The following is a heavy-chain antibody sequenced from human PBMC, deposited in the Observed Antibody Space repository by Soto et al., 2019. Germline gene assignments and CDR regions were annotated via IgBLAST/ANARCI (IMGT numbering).Heavy chain of an antibody. Sequence: ASVKVSCKASGYTFTSYGISGVLQSPLQGLEWMGWISAYNGNTNYAQKLQGRVTMTTDTSTSTAYMELRSLRSDDTAVYYCARVSRIFGVVTDFDYWGQGTLVTVSS. J-gene: IGHJ4*02. CDR2: ISAYNGNT. D-gene: IGHD3-3*01. CDR3: ARVSRIFGVVTDFDY. CDR1: GYTFTSYG. V-gene: IGHV1-18*01.